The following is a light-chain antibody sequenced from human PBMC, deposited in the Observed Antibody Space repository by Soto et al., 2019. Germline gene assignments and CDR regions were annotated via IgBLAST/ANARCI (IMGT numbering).Light chain of an antibody. V-gene: IGLV2-8*01. CDR3: SSYGGSNNYV. CDR2: EVS. Sequence: QSVLTQPPSASGSPGQSVTISCTVTSSDVGGYNYVSWYQQHPGQAPKLMIYEVSKRPSGVPDRFSGSKSGNTASLTVSGLQAEDEADYYCSSYGGSNNYVFGTGTKVTV. J-gene: IGLJ1*01. CDR1: SSDVGGYNY.